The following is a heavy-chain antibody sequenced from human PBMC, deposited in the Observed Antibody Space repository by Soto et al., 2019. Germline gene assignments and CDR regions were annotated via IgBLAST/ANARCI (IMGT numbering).Heavy chain of an antibody. Sequence: QVQLQESGPGLVKPSGTLSLTCGVSGGSISNNYWWTWVRQSPGKGLEGIGEIYHSGTTNYNPSLKSQVTISVDMSKNHFSLKLTSVAAADTAVYYCASRVDGCGFFGSWGQGNLVTVSS. CDR1: GGSISNNYW. J-gene: IGHJ5*02. CDR2: IYHSGTT. D-gene: IGHD5-12*01. CDR3: ASRVDGCGFFGS. V-gene: IGHV4-4*02.